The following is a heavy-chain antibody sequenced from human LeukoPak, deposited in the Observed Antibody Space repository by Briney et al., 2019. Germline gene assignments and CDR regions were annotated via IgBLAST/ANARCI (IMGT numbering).Heavy chain of an antibody. V-gene: IGHV3-23*01. CDR3: AGWYQRGLYG. D-gene: IGHD2-15*01. CDR1: GFTFSTYP. Sequence: GGSLRLSCAASGFTFSTYPMSWVRQAPGKGLDWVSAISGNGGTTQYADSVKGRFTISRDNSKNTLYLQMNNLRAEDTAVYYCAGWYQRGLYGWGQGPLVTVP. CDR2: ISGNGGTT. J-gene: IGHJ4*02.